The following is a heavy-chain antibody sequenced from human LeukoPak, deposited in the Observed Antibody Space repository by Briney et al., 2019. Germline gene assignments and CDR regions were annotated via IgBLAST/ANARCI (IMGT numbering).Heavy chain of an antibody. CDR3: ARHGSYYYYMDV. D-gene: IGHD3-16*01. Sequence: PSETLSLTCTVSGGSISSSSNYWGWIRQPPGKGLEGIGTIYYSGSTYYNPSLKSRVTISVDTSKLQFSLMLTSVTAADTAVYYCARHGSYYYYMDVWGKGTTVTVSS. CDR1: GGSISSSSNY. V-gene: IGHV4-39*01. J-gene: IGHJ6*03. CDR2: IYYSGST.